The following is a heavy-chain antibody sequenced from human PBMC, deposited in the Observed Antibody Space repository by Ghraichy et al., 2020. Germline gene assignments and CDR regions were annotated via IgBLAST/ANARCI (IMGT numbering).Heavy chain of an antibody. CDR1: GFIFSSYA. D-gene: IGHD2-15*01. V-gene: IGHV3-64D*06. CDR2: ITSNGGST. J-gene: IGHJ3*02. Sequence: GGSLRLSCSASGFIFSSYAMHWVRQAPGKGLEYVSAITSNGGSTYYADSVKGRLTISRDNSKNTLYLQMSSLRAEDTAVYYCVKDPDRVAVGTADVFDIWGQGTMVTVSS. CDR3: VKDPDRVAVGTADVFDI.